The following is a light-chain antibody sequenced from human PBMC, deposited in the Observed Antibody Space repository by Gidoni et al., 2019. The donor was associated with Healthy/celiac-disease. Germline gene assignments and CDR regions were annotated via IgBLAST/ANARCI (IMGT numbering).Light chain of an antibody. J-gene: IGKJ2*01. V-gene: IGKV3-15*01. CDR3: QQYNSWPPMYT. CDR2: GAS. CDR1: QCVSSN. Sequence: EIVMTQSPGTLSVSPGERATASCRASQCVSSNLAWYQQKPGQAPRLLIYGASTRATGIPARFSGSGSGTEFTLTISSLQSEDFAVYYCQQYNSWPPMYTFGQGTKLEIK.